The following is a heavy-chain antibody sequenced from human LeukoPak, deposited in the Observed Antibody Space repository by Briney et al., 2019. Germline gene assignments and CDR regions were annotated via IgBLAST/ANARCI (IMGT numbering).Heavy chain of an antibody. J-gene: IGHJ4*02. Sequence: GGSLRLSCAASGFNFSSNYMTWIRQAQGKGLEWVSLIYGADAAYYAESVRGRFMISRDNLKNTLFLQMNSLRVEDTAVYYCVTSAGQQFIPYDYWGQGTHVTVSS. CDR1: GFNFSSNY. D-gene: IGHD6-13*01. CDR3: VTSAGQQFIPYDY. V-gene: IGHV3-66*02. CDR2: IYGADAA.